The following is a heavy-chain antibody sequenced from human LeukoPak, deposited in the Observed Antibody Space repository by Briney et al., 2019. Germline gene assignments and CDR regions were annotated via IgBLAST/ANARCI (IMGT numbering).Heavy chain of an antibody. CDR1: GYTFTGYY. D-gene: IGHD6-19*01. CDR2: INPNSGGT. V-gene: IGHV1-2*02. J-gene: IGHJ4*02. Sequence: GASVTVSCKASGYTFTGYYMHWVRQAPGQGLEWMGWINPNSGGTNYAQKFQGRVTITRDTSISTAYMELSRLRSDDTAVYYCARDLGIAVAGTAGNWGQGTLVTVSS. CDR3: ARDLGIAVAGTAGN.